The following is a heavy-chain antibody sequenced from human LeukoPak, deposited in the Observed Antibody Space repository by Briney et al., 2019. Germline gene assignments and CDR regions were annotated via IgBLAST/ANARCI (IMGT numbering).Heavy chain of an antibody. V-gene: IGHV5-51*01. CDR3: ARASDDCSGGSCYLFSPGYDP. CDR1: GYSFTSYW. J-gene: IGHJ5*02. CDR2: IYPGDSDT. D-gene: IGHD2-15*01. Sequence: GESLKISCKGSGYSFTSYWIGWVRQMPGKGLEWMGIIYPGDSDTRYSPSFQGQVTISADKSISTAYLQWSSLKASDTAMYYSARASDDCSGGSCYLFSPGYDPWGQGTLVTVSS.